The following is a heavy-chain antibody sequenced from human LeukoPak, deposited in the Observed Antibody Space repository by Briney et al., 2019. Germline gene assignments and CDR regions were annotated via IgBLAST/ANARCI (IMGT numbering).Heavy chain of an antibody. Sequence: ASVKVSCKASGYTFTSYGISWVRQAPGQGLERMGWISAYNGNTNYAQKLQGRVTMTTDTSTSTAYMELRSLRSDDTAVYYCAREERDYYDSSGEDYWGQGTLVTVSS. CDR1: GYTFTSYG. D-gene: IGHD3-22*01. CDR2: ISAYNGNT. J-gene: IGHJ4*02. CDR3: AREERDYYDSSGEDY. V-gene: IGHV1-18*01.